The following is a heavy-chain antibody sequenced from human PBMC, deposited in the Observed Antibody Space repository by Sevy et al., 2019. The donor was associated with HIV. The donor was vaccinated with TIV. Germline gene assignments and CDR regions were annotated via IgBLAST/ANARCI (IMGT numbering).Heavy chain of an antibody. CDR2: IRGSGST. J-gene: IGHJ6*02. D-gene: IGHD1-20*01. CDR3: AHHQSYNGEMGV. V-gene: IGHV3-23*01. CDR1: GLTFTSYA. Sequence: GGSLRLSCAASGLTFTSYAMSWVRQAPGKGLEWVSTIRGSGSTYYADSVKGRFTISRDNSKNKLSQQMNSLRGEDSTVYYCAHHQSYNGEMGVWDQGTTVTATS.